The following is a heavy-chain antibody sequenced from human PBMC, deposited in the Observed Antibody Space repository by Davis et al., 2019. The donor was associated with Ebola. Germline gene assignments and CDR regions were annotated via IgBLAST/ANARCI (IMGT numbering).Heavy chain of an antibody. D-gene: IGHD3-3*01. Sequence: GESLKISCADSVITFSSYAMTWVRQAPGKGLEWVSAISGSGGTTYYAGSLKGRFTVSRDNSKKKMYLQMNSLRVEDTSVYYCARYLSEWRSYSYHYYGMDVWGQGTTVTVSS. CDR3: ARYLSEWRSYSYHYYGMDV. J-gene: IGHJ6*02. CDR1: VITFSSYA. V-gene: IGHV3-23*01. CDR2: ISGSGGTT.